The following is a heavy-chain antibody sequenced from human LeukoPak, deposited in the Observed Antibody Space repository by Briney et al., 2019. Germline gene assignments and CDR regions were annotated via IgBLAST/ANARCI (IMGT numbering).Heavy chain of an antibody. J-gene: IGHJ4*02. Sequence: ASVKVSCKASGYTLTELSMHWVRQAPGKGLEWMGGFDPEDGETIYAQKFQGRVTMTEDTSTDTAYMELSSLRSEDTAVYYCATQRTVYDILTGYSQSPFDYWGQGTLVTVSS. CDR3: ATQRTVYDILTGYSQSPFDY. CDR1: GYTLTELS. V-gene: IGHV1-24*01. D-gene: IGHD3-9*01. CDR2: FDPEDGET.